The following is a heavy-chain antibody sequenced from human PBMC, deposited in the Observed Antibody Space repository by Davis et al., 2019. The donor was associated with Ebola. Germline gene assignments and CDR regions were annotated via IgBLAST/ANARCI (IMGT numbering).Heavy chain of an antibody. J-gene: IGHJ4*02. V-gene: IGHV3-30*04. D-gene: IGHD5-24*01. CDR2: ISYDGSNK. Sequence: GESLKISCAASGFTFSNYAMHWVRQAPGKGLQWVAIISYDGSNKYYADSVKGRFTISRDNSKNTLYLQMNSLRAEDTAVYNCARVRWGYWGQGTLVTVSS. CDR3: ARVRWGY. CDR1: GFTFSNYA.